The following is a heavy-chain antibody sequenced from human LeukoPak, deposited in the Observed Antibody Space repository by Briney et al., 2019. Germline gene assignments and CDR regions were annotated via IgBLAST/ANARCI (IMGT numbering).Heavy chain of an antibody. CDR2: IHGSGGST. D-gene: IGHD3-10*01. CDR3: AKDRSLWFGELQN. J-gene: IGHJ4*02. Sequence: GGSLRLSCAATGFTFSSYAMSWVRQAQGKGVEWVSGIHGSGGSTYYADSVKGRFTISRDNSKNTVYLEMNSLRAEDTALYYCAKDRSLWFGELQNWGQGTLVTVSS. V-gene: IGHV3-23*01. CDR1: GFTFSSYA.